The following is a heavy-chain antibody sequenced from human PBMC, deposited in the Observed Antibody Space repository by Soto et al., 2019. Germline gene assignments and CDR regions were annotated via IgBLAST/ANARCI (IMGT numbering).Heavy chain of an antibody. CDR2: INPSGGTT. V-gene: IGHV1-46*01. D-gene: IGHD2-21*02. CDR3: ARRYCGGNCLYYYYGMDV. J-gene: IGHJ6*02. Sequence: QVQLVQSGAEVKKPGASVKVSCKASGYTFTTYYMHWVRQAPGQGLEWMGIINPSGGTTTYAQKCQGRVAMTRDTSTSTVYMELSSLRSEDTAVYYCARRYCGGNCLYYYYGMDVWGQGTTVTVSS. CDR1: GYTFTTYY.